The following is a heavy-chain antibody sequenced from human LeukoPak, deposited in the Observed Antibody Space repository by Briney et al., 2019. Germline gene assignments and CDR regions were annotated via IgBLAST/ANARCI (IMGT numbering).Heavy chain of an antibody. Sequence: SETLSFTGSVCGCSICSYYWSWIRQPPGLRLVWIGYIYYSGTTNYNPSLKRGGTISVDTAKNQSALKLSSGPAADAAVYYCARGEGLGDFDYWGQGALVTVSS. CDR1: GCSICSYY. V-gene: IGHV4-59*01. D-gene: IGHD5-24*01. CDR3: ARGEGLGDFDY. J-gene: IGHJ4*02. CDR2: IYYSGTT.